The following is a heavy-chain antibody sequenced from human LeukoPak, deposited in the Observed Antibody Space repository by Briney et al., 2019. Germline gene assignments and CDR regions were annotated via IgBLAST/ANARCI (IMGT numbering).Heavy chain of an antibody. CDR1: GFTFENYW. J-gene: IGHJ3*02. CDR2: IKSKTDGGTT. CDR3: RGAFDI. V-gene: IGHV3-15*01. Sequence: GGSLRLSCTASGFTFENYWMSWVRQAPGKGLEWVSRIKSKTDGGTTDYAAPVKGRFTISRDDSKNTLYLQMNSLKTEDTAVYYCRGAFDIWGQGTMVTVSS.